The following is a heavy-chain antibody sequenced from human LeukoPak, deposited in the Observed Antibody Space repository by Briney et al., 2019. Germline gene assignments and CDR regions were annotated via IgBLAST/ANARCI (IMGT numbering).Heavy chain of an antibody. CDR2: IIVGSGAT. CDR3: AAELYGVYTDCCTFHL. D-gene: IGHD4-17*01. Sequence: ASVKVSCKTSGFTFSTSAVQWVRQARGQRLEWIGWIIVGSGATNYAQSLQRRFTITRDMSTNTAYTELSSLGSEDSAVYYCAAELYGVYTDCCTFHLWGQGTMVTVSS. J-gene: IGHJ3*01. CDR1: GFTFSTSA. V-gene: IGHV1-58*01.